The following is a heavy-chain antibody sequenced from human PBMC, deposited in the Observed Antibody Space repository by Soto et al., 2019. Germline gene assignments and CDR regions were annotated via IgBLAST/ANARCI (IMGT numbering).Heavy chain of an antibody. CDR3: AKDRGDY. Sequence: GGSLRLSCAASGFTFSSYDMHWVRQAPGKGLEWVAVISYDGSNKYYADSVKGRFTISRDNSKNTLYLQMNSLRAEDTAVYYCAKDRGDYWGQGTLVTVSS. V-gene: IGHV3-30*18. CDR1: GFTFSSYD. D-gene: IGHD3-16*01. CDR2: ISYDGSNK. J-gene: IGHJ4*02.